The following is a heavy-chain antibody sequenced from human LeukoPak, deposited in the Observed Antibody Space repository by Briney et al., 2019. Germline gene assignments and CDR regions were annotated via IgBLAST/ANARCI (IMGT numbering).Heavy chain of an antibody. CDR2: ISGGGGST. CDR3: AKGGKWDVTPFDY. CDR1: GFTFTSYS. Sequence: GGSLRLSCAASGFTFTSYSMNWVRQAPGKGLEWVSTISGGGGSTYYADSVKGRFTISRDNSKNTLYLQVNSLRAEDTAVYYCAKGGKWDVTPFDYWGQETLVTVSS. J-gene: IGHJ4*02. V-gene: IGHV3-23*01. D-gene: IGHD1-26*01.